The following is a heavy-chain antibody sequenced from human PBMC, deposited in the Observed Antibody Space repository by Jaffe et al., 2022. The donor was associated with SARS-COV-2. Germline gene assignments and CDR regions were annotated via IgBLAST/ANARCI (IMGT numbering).Heavy chain of an antibody. Sequence: EVQLLESGGGLVQPGGSLRLSCAASGFTFSSYAMAWVRQPPGKGLEWVSVIRGSDGKTYYADSVKGRFTISRDNSKNTVYLQMNSLRADDTAVYFCAKSLQWLADLDYWGQGTLVTVSS. J-gene: IGHJ4*02. CDR3: AKSLQWLADLDY. V-gene: IGHV3-23*01. CDR2: IRGSDGKT. CDR1: GFTFSSYA. D-gene: IGHD6-19*01.